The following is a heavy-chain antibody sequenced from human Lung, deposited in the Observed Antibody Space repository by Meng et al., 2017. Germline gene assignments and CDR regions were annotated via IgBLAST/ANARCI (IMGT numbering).Heavy chain of an antibody. D-gene: IGHD5-24*01. CDR1: GGAFSDDY. CDR2: INHSGRT. Sequence: HVLPPQRAVGVLKTPQTLSVICVVSGGAFSDDYWIWNRPPPGQGLEWCGEINHSGRTNDNPSHDRRATITVDTTPNNHSLQLSSVTAAASAVYYYARGPTTMAHDFDYWGQGTLVTVSS. CDR3: ARGPTTMAHDFDY. J-gene: IGHJ4*02. V-gene: IGHV4-34*04.